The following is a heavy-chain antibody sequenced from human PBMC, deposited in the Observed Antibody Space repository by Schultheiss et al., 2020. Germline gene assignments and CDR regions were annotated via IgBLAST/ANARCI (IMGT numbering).Heavy chain of an antibody. V-gene: IGHV4-61*01. J-gene: IGHJ4*01. Sequence: SETLSLTCTVSGYSISSGYYWSWIRQPPGKGLEWIGYIYYSGSTNYNPSLKSRVTISVDTSKNQFSLNLSSVTAADTAVYYCARSRRDGYNGYYFDYWGQGILVTVSS. CDR2: IYYSGST. CDR3: ARSRRDGYNGYYFDY. D-gene: IGHD5-24*01. CDR1: GYSISSGYY.